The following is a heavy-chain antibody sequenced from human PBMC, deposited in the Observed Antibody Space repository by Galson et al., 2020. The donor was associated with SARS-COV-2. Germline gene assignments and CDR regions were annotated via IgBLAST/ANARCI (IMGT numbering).Heavy chain of an antibody. CDR3: AKDLYITSWYQFFQH. J-gene: IGHJ1*01. CDR1: GFIFNNFA. D-gene: IGHD6-13*01. Sequence: GESLKISCAASGFIFNNFAMSWVRQAPGKGLEWVSSISGSGANTYYADSVKGRFAISRDSSKNTLYLQMNSLRAEDTAVYFCAKDLYITSWYQFFQHWGQGTLVSVSS. CDR2: ISGSGANT. V-gene: IGHV3-23*01.